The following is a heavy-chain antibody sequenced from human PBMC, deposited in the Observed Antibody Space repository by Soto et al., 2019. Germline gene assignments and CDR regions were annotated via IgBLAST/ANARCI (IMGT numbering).Heavy chain of an antibody. D-gene: IGHD1-7*01. CDR2: IYRTGST. J-gene: IGHJ4*01. V-gene: IGHV4-4*02. CDR1: GGSFTSNNW. Sequence: PSETLSLTCAVSGGSFTSNNWWTWVRQPPGQGLEWIGEIYRTGSTNYNPSLKSRVTISLDKSENQFSLKVTSLTAADTAVYYCASRDPGTSVDYWRHGTLVTVSS. CDR3: ASRDPGTSVDY.